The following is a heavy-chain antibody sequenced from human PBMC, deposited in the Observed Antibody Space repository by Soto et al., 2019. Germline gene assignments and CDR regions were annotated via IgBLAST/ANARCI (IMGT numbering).Heavy chain of an antibody. CDR1: GGSISSGGYY. Sequence: QVQLQESGPGLVKPSQTLSLTCTVSGGSISSGGYYWSWIRQHPGKGLEWIGYIYYSGSTYYNPSLKSRVTISVDTSKNQCSLKLSSVTAADTAVYYCARGVVVVAATPISSFDYWGQGTLVTVSS. J-gene: IGHJ4*02. D-gene: IGHD2-15*01. CDR3: ARGVVVVAATPISSFDY. V-gene: IGHV4-31*03. CDR2: IYYSGST.